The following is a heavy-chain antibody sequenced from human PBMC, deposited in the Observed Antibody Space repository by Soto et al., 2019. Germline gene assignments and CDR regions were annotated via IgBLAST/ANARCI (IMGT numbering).Heavy chain of an antibody. CDR1: GFPFDDFA. CDR3: TKDEFYDSSGFPDY. CDR2: INWNSADI. Sequence: EVQLVESGGGLVQPGRSLKLSCATSGFPFDDFAMHWVRQAPGKGLEWVSGINWNSADIGYADSVEGRFTISRDNVKNSLYLQMNSLRPEDTAFYYCTKDEFYDSSGFPDYWGQGTLVTVSS. D-gene: IGHD3-22*01. V-gene: IGHV3-9*01. J-gene: IGHJ4*02.